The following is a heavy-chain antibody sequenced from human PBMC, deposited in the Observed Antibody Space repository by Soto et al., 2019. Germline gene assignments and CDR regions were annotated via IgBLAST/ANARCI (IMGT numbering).Heavy chain of an antibody. Sequence: GASVKVSCKASGYTFTANYIHWVRQAPGQGLEWMGWINANNGGSHFAQKFQDRVTLTRDTSISTAYMELRRLKSDDSAIYFCARGSFVRANGGADAFDFWG. V-gene: IGHV1-2*02. CDR3: ARGSFVRANGGADAFDF. D-gene: IGHD1-26*01. CDR2: INANNGGS. J-gene: IGHJ3*01. CDR1: GYTFTANY.